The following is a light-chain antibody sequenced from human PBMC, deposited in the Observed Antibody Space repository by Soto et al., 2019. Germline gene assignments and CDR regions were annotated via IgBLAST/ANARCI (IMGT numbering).Light chain of an antibody. Sequence: QAVLTQPPSASGTPGQRVTISCSGSSSNIGSHTVTWYQQLPGTAPKLLIYSNNQRPSGVPDRFSGSKSGTSASLAISGLQSDDEADYYCAAWDDSLNGPVFGGGTQLTVL. J-gene: IGLJ3*02. V-gene: IGLV1-44*01. CDR3: AAWDDSLNGPV. CDR2: SNN. CDR1: SSNIGSHT.